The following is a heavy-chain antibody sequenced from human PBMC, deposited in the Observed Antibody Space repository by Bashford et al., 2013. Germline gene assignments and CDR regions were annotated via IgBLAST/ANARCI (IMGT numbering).Heavy chain of an antibody. Sequence: LSPHLRCLWLLHQKWSLLELDPPAPRKGLEWIGEINHSGSTNYNPSLKSRVSISVDTSKNQFSLKVNSVTAADTAIYYCARYDSSGFYFDYWGQGTLVTVSS. CDR1: LLHQKWSL. V-gene: IGHV4-38-2*01. CDR3: ARYDSSGFYFDY. D-gene: IGHD6-19*01. J-gene: IGHJ4*02. CDR2: INHSGST.